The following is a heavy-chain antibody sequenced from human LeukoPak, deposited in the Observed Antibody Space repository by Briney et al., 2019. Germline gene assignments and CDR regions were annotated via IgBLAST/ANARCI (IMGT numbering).Heavy chain of an antibody. V-gene: IGHV4-31*03. CDR3: AREWAHVFDI. J-gene: IGHJ3*02. D-gene: IGHD1-26*01. Sequence: SETLSLTCTVSGGSISSGGYHWSWIRQHPGKGLEWIGYIYYSGSIYYNPSLRSRVTISIDTSKNQLSLKLSSVTAADTAVYYCAREWAHVFDIWGQGTIVTVSS. CDR1: GGSISSGGYH. CDR2: IYYSGSI.